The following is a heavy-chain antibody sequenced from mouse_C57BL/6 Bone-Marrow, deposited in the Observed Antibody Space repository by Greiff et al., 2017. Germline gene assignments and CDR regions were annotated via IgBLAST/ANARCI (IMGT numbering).Heavy chain of an antibody. CDR1: GYAFSSSW. V-gene: IGHV1-82*01. J-gene: IGHJ2*01. Sequence: QVQLQQSGPELVKPGASVKISCTASGYAFSSSWMNWVKQRPGKGLEWIGRIYPGDGDTNYNGKFKGKATLTADKPSSTAYMQLSSLTSEDSAVYFCALFITTVVAPVWGQGTTLTVSS. CDR3: ALFITTVVAPV. D-gene: IGHD1-1*01. CDR2: IYPGDGDT.